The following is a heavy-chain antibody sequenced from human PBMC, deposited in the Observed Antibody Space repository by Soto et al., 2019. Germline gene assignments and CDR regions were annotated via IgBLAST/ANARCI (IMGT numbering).Heavy chain of an antibody. CDR1: GFTFGSYW. CDR3: ARGTGPHGLWEY. V-gene: IGHV3-74*01. CDR2: ISGDGRNT. Sequence: GGSLRLSCAASGFTFGSYWMHWVRQAPGKGLVWVARISGDGRNTNYADSVKGRFTISRDNAKNTLYLQVTSLGAEDTALYYCARGTGPHGLWEYSGQGTLVTCSS. D-gene: IGHD2-8*02. J-gene: IGHJ4*02.